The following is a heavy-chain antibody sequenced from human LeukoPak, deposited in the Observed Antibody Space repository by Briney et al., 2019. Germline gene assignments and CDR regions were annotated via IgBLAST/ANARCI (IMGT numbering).Heavy chain of an antibody. V-gene: IGHV1-69*13. CDR3: ARIATDWNDLDY. CDR2: IIPIFGTA. D-gene: IGHD1-1*01. J-gene: IGHJ4*02. CDR1: GGTFSSYA. Sequence: SVKVSCKAFGGTFSSYAISWVRQAPGQGLEWMGGIIPIFGTANYAQKFQGRVTITADESTSTAYMELSSLRSEDTAVYYCARIATDWNDLDYWGQGTLVTVSS.